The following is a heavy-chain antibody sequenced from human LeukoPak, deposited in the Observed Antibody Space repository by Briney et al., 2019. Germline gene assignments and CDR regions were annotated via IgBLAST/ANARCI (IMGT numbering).Heavy chain of an antibody. D-gene: IGHD5-18*01. V-gene: IGHV1-69*04. CDR3: AREAGSYGLYYFDY. CDR2: IIPILGIA. CDR1: GGTFSSYT. Sequence: ESSVKVSCKASGGTFSSYTISWVRQAPGQGLEWMGRIIPILGIANYAQKFQGRDTITADKSTSTAYMELSSLRSEDTAVYYCAREAGSYGLYYFDYWGQGTLVTVSS. J-gene: IGHJ4*02.